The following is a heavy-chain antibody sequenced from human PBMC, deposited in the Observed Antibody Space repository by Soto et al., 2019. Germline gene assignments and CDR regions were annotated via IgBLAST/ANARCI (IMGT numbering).Heavy chain of an antibody. CDR1: GFTFSSYA. Sequence: PGGSLRLSCAASGFTFSSYAMGWVRQAPGKGLEWVSAISGSGGSTYYADSVKGRFTISRDNSKNTLYLQMNSLRAEDTAVYYCAKDGGMRYCSGGSCSRWFDPWGQGTLVTVSS. CDR3: AKDGGMRYCSGGSCSRWFDP. V-gene: IGHV3-23*01. D-gene: IGHD2-15*01. J-gene: IGHJ5*02. CDR2: ISGSGGST.